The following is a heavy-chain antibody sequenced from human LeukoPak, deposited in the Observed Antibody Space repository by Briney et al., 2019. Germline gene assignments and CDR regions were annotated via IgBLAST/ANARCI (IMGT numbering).Heavy chain of an antibody. CDR1: GDSISDFS. CDR3: ARVFRGAVTSNWFDP. J-gene: IGHJ5*02. Sequence: KPSETLSLTCTVSGDSISDFSWTWIRQTPGKGLEWIGFISSSGTSHYSPSLESRVTFSLDTSKSQFSLSLKSVTAADTAVYYCARVFRGAVTSNWFDPWGQGTLVTVSS. D-gene: IGHD3-3*01. CDR2: ISSSGTS. V-gene: IGHV4-59*01.